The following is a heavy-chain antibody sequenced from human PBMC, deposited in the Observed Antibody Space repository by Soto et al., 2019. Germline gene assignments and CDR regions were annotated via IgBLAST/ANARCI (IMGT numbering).Heavy chain of an antibody. D-gene: IGHD5-12*01. CDR1: GFTFSSYW. CDR3: ARDSTWYSGYDYYYYMDV. J-gene: IGHJ6*03. CDR2: INSDGSST. Sequence: VQLVESGGGLVQPGGSLRLSCAASGFTFSSYWMHWVRQAPGKGLVWVSRINSDGSSTSYADSVKGRFTISRDNAKNTLYLQMNSLRAEDTAVYYCARDSTWYSGYDYYYYMDVWGKGTTVTVSS. V-gene: IGHV3-74*01.